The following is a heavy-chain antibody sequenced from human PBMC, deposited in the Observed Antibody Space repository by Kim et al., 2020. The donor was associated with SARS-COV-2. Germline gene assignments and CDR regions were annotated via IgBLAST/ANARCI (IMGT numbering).Heavy chain of an antibody. CDR3: ARVPYYDSPIDY. V-gene: IGHV3-21*01. J-gene: IGHJ4*02. D-gene: IGHD3-22*01. Sequence: YADSVKVRFTISSDKAKNSLCLQMKSRRAEDTAVYYCARVPYYDSPIDYWGQGTLVTVSS.